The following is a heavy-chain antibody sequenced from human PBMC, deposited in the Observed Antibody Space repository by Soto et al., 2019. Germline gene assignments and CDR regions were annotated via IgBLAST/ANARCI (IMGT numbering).Heavy chain of an antibody. CDR3: ARGIRTDYYVSSIYQDY. CDR2: INPNSGGT. J-gene: IGHJ4*02. D-gene: IGHD3-22*01. V-gene: IGHV1-2*02. CDR1: GYTFPGYY. Sequence: ASVKVSFKASGYTFPGYYKHWVRQAPGQGLEWMGWINPNSGGTNYAQKFQGRVTMTRDTSISTAYMYLSSLRLDDMAVYYCARGIRTDYYVSSIYQDYWGQGTLVTVSS.